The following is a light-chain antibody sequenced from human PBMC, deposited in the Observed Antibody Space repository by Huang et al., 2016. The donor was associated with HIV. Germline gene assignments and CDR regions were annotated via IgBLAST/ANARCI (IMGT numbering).Light chain of an antibody. Sequence: DIQMTQSPSSLSASVGDRVTITCQASQSISNYLNWYQQKLGRAPKLLNYAAASLQSGVPSRFSGSGSGTDFTLTISNLQPEEFATYYCQQSDSTPPYTFGQGTKLEIK. J-gene: IGKJ2*01. CDR2: AAA. CDR1: QSISNY. V-gene: IGKV1-39*01. CDR3: QQSDSTPPYT.